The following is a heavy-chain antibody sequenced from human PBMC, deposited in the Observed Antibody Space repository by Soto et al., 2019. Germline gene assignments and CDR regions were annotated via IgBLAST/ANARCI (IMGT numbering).Heavy chain of an antibody. CDR2: IYHSSST. CDR1: GASISSPKW. CDR3: ARDRPLGYCSSTSCYSDRLFDY. V-gene: IGHV4-4*02. J-gene: IGHJ4*02. D-gene: IGHD2-2*01. Sequence: SETLSLTCTVSGASISSPKWWTWVRQPPGRGLEWIGQIYHSSSTNYNPSLKSRVTISVDTSKNQFSLKLSSVTAADTAVYYCARDRPLGYCSSTSCYSDRLFDYWGQGTLVTVSS.